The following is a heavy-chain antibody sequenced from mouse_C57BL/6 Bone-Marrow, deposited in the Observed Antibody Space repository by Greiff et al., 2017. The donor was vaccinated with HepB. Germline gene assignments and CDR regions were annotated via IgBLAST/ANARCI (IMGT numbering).Heavy chain of an antibody. J-gene: IGHJ4*01. V-gene: IGHV7-1*01. CDR3: ARSRSRYAMDY. CDR2: SRNKANDYTT. Sequence: EVKLMESGGGLVQSGRSLRLSCATSGFTFSDFYMEWVRQAPGKGLEWIAASRNKANDYTTEYSAYVKGRFIVSRDTSQSILYLQMNALRAEDTAIYYCARSRSRYAMDYWGQGTSVTVSS. CDR1: GFTFSDFY.